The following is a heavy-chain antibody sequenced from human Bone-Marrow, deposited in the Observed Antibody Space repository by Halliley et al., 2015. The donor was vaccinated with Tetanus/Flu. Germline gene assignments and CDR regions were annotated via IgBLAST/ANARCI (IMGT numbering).Heavy chain of an antibody. CDR2: ISFDGRSK. CDR1: GFTFSRFV. D-gene: IGHD6-19*01. V-gene: IGHV3-30*07. J-gene: IGHJ4*02. Sequence: SLRLSCGASGFTFSRFVMHWVRQAPGKGLQWVALISFDGRSKHYADSVKGRFTISRDNSKNTLSLQMNSLRAEDTAVYYCAREETDSGQPFFVYWGQGTLVTVSS. CDR3: AREETDSGQPFFVY.